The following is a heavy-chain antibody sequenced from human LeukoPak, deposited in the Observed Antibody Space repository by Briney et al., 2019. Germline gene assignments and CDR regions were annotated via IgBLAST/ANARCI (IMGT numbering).Heavy chain of an antibody. D-gene: IGHD5/OR15-5a*01. Sequence: PGRSLRLSCAASGFTFSSYTMLWVRQAPGKGLEWVAVISYDGTNKYYTDSVKGRFTISRDNSKNTLYLQMNSLRAEDTAFYYCARDHRFSTFDYRGQGTLVTVSS. CDR1: GFTFSSYT. J-gene: IGHJ4*02. CDR3: ARDHRFSTFDY. CDR2: ISYDGTNK. V-gene: IGHV3-30-3*01.